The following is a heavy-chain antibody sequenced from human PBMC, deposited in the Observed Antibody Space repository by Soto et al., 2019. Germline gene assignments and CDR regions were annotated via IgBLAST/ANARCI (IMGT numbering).Heavy chain of an antibody. D-gene: IGHD6-19*01. CDR1: GFTFSSYS. Sequence: EVQLVESGGGLVKPGGSLRLSCAASGFTFSSYSMNWVRQAPGKGLEWVSSISSSSSYIYYADSVKGRFTISRDNAKISLYLQMNSLRAEDTAVYYCAREVYSSGWYGGPLDYLGPGTLVTVSS. CDR3: AREVYSSGWYGGPLDY. V-gene: IGHV3-21*01. J-gene: IGHJ4*02. CDR2: ISSSSSYI.